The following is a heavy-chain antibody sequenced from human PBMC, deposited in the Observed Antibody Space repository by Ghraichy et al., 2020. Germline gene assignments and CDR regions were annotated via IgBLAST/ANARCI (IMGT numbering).Heavy chain of an antibody. V-gene: IGHV3-33*01. D-gene: IGHD3-10*01. CDR1: GFTFSSYG. Sequence: GGSLRLSCAASGFTFSSYGMHWVRQAPGKGLEWVAVIWYDGSNKYYADSVKGRFTISRDNSKNTLYLQMNSLRAEDTAVYYCARDLYYYGLGSYQDYWGQGTLVTVSS. J-gene: IGHJ4*02. CDR2: IWYDGSNK. CDR3: ARDLYYYGLGSYQDY.